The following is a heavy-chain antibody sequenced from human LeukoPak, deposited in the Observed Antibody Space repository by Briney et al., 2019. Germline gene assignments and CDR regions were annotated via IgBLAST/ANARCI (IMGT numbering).Heavy chain of an antibody. CDR1: GGSISSYY. D-gene: IGHD6-13*01. CDR3: ASQTGYSSSWYGRYYYYGMDV. CDR2: IYYSGSN. J-gene: IGHJ6*02. Sequence: SETLSLTCTVSGGSISSYYWSWIRQPPGKGLEWVGYIYYSGSNNYNPSLKSRVTISVETSKNQFSLKLSPVTAADTAVYYCASQTGYSSSWYGRYYYYGMDVRGQGTTVTVSS. V-gene: IGHV4-59*08.